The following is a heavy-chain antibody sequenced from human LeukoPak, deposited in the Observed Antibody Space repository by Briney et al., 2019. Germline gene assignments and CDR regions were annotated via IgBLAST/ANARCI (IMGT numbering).Heavy chain of an antibody. CDR2: IYHSGST. V-gene: IGHV4-39*07. Sequence: SETLSLTCTVSGGSTSSTNYYWGWIRQPPGKGLEWIGSIYHSGSTYYNPSLKSRVTMSLDTSKNQFSLKLSSVTAADTAVYYCARDGPYYYDSSGYYDAFDIWGQGTMVTVSS. CDR1: GGSTSSTNYY. J-gene: IGHJ3*02. CDR3: ARDGPYYYDSSGYYDAFDI. D-gene: IGHD3-22*01.